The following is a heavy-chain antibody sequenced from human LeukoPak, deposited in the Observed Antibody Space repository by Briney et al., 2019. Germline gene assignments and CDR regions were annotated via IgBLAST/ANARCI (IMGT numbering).Heavy chain of an antibody. CDR2: INSDGSSR. J-gene: IGHJ4*02. CDR3: ASASSHRIAAGGDY. D-gene: IGHD6-13*01. Sequence: GGSLRPSCAASGFAFSNYWMHWVRQAPGKGLVWVSRINSDGSSRNYADSVKGRFTISRDNAKNTLYLQMNSLRAEDTAVYYCASASSHRIAAGGDYWGQGTLVTVSS. CDR1: GFAFSNYW. V-gene: IGHV3-74*01.